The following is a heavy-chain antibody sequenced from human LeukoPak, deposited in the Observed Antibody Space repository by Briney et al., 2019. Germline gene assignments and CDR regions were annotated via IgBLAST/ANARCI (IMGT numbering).Heavy chain of an antibody. CDR1: GFTFSSYG. CDR2: IWYDENKK. CDR3: AREGLTTTPNNALDI. Sequence: GGFLRLSCAASGFTFSSYGMHWVRQAPGKGLEWVAVIWYDENKKYYGDSVKGRFTISRDNFKSTLYLQMNSLRVEDTAVYYCAREGLTTTPNNALDIWGQGTMVTVSS. J-gene: IGHJ3*02. V-gene: IGHV3-33*01. D-gene: IGHD4-11*01.